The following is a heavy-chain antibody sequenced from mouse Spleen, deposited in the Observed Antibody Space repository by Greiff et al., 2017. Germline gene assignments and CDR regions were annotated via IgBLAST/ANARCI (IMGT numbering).Heavy chain of an antibody. D-gene: IGHD2-4*01. CDR2: ISSGGGNT. CDR1: GFTCSSYA. Sequence: DVMLVESGGGLVKLGGSLKLSCAASGFTCSSYAMSWVRQTPEKRLEWVATISSGGGNTYYPDSVKGRFTISRDNAKNTLYLQMSSLKSEDTAMYYCARHGRLYDYDVRFDYWGQGTTLTVSS. J-gene: IGHJ2*01. CDR3: ARHGRLYDYDVRFDY. V-gene: IGHV5-9*01.